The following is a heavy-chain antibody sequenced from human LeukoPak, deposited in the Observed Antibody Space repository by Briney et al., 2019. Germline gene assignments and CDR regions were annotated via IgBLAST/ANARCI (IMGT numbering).Heavy chain of an antibody. CDR2: ISPNSGDT. J-gene: IGHJ4*02. V-gene: IGHV1-2*02. CDR3: GRPIVGATPADY. Sequence: ASVKVSCKASGYTFTGYNIHWVRQAPGQGLEWMGWISPNSGDTNSAQKFQGRVTMTSDTSISTAYMGLSSLRSDDTAVDYCGRPIVGATPADYGGQGTLVTVSS. CDR1: GYTFTGYN. D-gene: IGHD1-26*01.